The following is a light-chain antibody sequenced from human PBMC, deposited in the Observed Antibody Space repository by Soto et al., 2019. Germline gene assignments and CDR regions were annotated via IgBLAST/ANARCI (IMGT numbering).Light chain of an antibody. CDR2: AAS. V-gene: IGKV1-12*01. CDR1: QGVSSY. CDR3: QQANSFPIT. Sequence: IQMTQSPSSVSASVGDRVTITCRASQGVSSYLAWYQKKPGKAPKPLIYAASSLQSGVPSRFRGSGFGTDLTLTIDSMKTEDFATHYCQQANSFPITFGQGTRLEIK. J-gene: IGKJ5*01.